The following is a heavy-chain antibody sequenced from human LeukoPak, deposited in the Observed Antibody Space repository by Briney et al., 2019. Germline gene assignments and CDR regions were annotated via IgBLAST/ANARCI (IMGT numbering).Heavy chain of an antibody. Sequence: ETLSLTCTVSGGSISSYYWSWIRQPPGKGLEWMGIIYPGDSDTRYSPSFQGQVTISADKSISTAYLQWSSLKASDTAMYYCARHATPCGGDCYLWGNWFDPWGQGTLVTVSS. D-gene: IGHD2-21*02. J-gene: IGHJ5*02. CDR1: GGSISSYY. CDR3: ARHATPCGGDCYLWGNWFDP. CDR2: IYPGDSDT. V-gene: IGHV5-51*01.